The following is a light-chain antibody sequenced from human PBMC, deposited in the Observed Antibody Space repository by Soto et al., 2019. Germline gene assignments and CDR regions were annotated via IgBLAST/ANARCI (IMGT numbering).Light chain of an antibody. CDR3: AAWDDTLKRYV. J-gene: IGLJ1*01. CDR1: NSNIASST. Sequence: QSVLTQPPSASETPGQTVSISCSGSNSNIASSTVNWYQHLPGTAPKLLIYYNNQRPSGVPDRFSGSKSGTSASLAISGLQSEDESDYYCAAWDDTLKRYVFGTGTKLTVL. CDR2: YNN. V-gene: IGLV1-44*01.